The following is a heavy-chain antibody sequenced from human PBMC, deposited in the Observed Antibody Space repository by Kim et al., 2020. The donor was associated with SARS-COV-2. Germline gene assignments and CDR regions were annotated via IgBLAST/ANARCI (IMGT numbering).Heavy chain of an antibody. CDR1: GFIFSTYG. CDR3: GRGYCGTATCYTGGTFFDS. Sequence: GGSLRLSCAPSGFIFSTYGMHWVRQAPGKGLEWVATIWYDGSNNYYPDSVKGRFTVSRDNAKNTLYLQMNSLSAEDTAVYYCGRGYCGTATCYTGGTFFDSWGRRTLVTVSS. CDR2: IWYDGSNN. D-gene: IGHD2-2*02. V-gene: IGHV3-33*08. J-gene: IGHJ4*02.